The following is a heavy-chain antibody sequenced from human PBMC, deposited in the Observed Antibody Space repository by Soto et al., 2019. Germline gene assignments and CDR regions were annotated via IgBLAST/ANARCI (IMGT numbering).Heavy chain of an antibody. CDR1: GFTFTSSA. D-gene: IGHD3-10*01. J-gene: IGHJ6*02. CDR3: AAGEPRITMVRGVSEYYYGMDV. V-gene: IGHV1-58*01. CDR2: IVVGSGNT. Sequence: SVKVSCKASGFTFTSSAVQWVRQARGQRLEWIGWIVVGSGNTNYAQKYKERVTITRDMSTSTAYMEQSSLRSEDTAVYYCAAGEPRITMVRGVSEYYYGMDVWGQ.